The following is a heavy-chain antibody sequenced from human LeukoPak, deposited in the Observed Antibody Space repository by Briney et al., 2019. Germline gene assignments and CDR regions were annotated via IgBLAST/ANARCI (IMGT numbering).Heavy chain of an antibody. Sequence: GGSLRLSCAASGFTFSSYAMHWVRQAPGKGLEWVAVIRYDGSNKYYADSVKGRFTISRDNSKNTLYLQMNSLRAEDTAVYYCAKGSSTSCYTCELFDYWGQGTLVTVSS. V-gene: IGHV3-30*02. CDR2: IRYDGSNK. CDR1: GFTFSSYA. D-gene: IGHD2-2*02. J-gene: IGHJ4*02. CDR3: AKGSSTSCYTCELFDY.